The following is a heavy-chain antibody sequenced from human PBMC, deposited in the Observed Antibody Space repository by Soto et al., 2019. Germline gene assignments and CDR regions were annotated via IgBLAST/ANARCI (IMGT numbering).Heavy chain of an antibody. Sequence: GSRRVSWAASGFTVSNYAISRVLQAQGKGLEWVSAISGSGGWTYYADSVKGRFTIPRDNSKNTLYLQMSSLRAEDTAVYYCAKDRASSWEGPSWGQGTLVTVSS. D-gene: IGHD6-13*01. V-gene: IGHV3-23*01. CDR3: AKDRASSWEGPS. CDR2: ISGSGGWT. J-gene: IGHJ4*02. CDR1: GFTVSNYA.